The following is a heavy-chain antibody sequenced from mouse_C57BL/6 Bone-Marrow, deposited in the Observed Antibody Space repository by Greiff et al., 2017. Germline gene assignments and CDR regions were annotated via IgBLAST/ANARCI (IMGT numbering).Heavy chain of an antibody. D-gene: IGHD1-1*01. V-gene: IGHV14-4*01. Sequence: EVQLQQSGAELVRPGASVKLSCTASGFNIKDDYMHWVKQRPEQGLEWIGWIDPENGDTEYASKFQGKATITADTSSNTAYLQLSSLTSEDTAVYYCTTCPLYYYGNLVVWGTGTTVTVSS. J-gene: IGHJ1*03. CDR1: GFNIKDDY. CDR2: IDPENGDT. CDR3: TTCPLYYYGNLVV.